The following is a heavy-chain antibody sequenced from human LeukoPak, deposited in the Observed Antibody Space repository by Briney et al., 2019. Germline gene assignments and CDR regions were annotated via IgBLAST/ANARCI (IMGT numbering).Heavy chain of an antibody. V-gene: IGHV3-21*01. CDR1: GFTFSRFS. Sequence: GGSLRLSCAASGFTFSRFSMNWVRQAPGKGLEWVSSISSSGTCIYYADSVKGRFTISRDSAKNSLYLQMNSLRAEDTAVYYCARAFGPRRYCTESTCYFALDAFHIWGQGTMVTVSS. CDR3: ARAFGPRRYCTESTCYFALDAFHI. J-gene: IGHJ3*02. CDR2: ISSSGTCI. D-gene: IGHD2-15*01.